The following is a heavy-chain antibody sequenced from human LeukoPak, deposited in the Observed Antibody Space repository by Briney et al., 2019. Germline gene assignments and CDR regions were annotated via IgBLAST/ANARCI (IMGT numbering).Heavy chain of an antibody. D-gene: IGHD1-26*01. J-gene: IGHJ6*03. CDR3: ARGHSGSYYDYYYYMDV. CDR2: IRQDGSEK. CDR1: GFTFSSYW. Sequence: GGSLRLSCAASGFTFSSYWMSWVRQAPGKGLEWVANIRQDGSEKYYVDSVKGRFTISRDNAKNSLYLQMNSLRAEDTAVYYCARGHSGSYYDYYYYMDVWGKGTTVTISS. V-gene: IGHV3-7*03.